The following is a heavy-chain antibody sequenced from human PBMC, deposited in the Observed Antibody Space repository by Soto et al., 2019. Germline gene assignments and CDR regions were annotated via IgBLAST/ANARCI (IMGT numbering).Heavy chain of an antibody. CDR1: GFTFRGSA. V-gene: IGHV3-73*01. CDR2: IRSKANSYAT. J-gene: IGHJ5*02. D-gene: IGHD3-16*01. CDR3: SGGGIKQALWFDP. Sequence: EVQLVESGGGLVQPVGSLKLSCAASGFTFRGSAMHWVRQASGKGLEWFGRIRSKANSYATAYAASVKGRFTISRDDSKNTAYLQMNSMKTEDTAVYYCSGGGIKQALWFDPWGQGTLVTVSS.